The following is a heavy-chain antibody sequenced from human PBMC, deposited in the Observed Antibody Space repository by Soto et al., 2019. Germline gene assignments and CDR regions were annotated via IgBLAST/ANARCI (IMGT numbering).Heavy chain of an antibody. CDR2: ISSSSSYI. D-gene: IGHD4-17*01. CDR1: GFTFSSYS. Sequence: GGSLRLSCAASGFTFSSYSMNWVRQAPGKGLEWVSSISSSSSYIYYADSVKGRFTISRDNAKNSLYLQMNSLRAEDTAVYYCARSPWLGLRWPNWFDPWGQGTLVTVSS. J-gene: IGHJ5*02. V-gene: IGHV3-21*01. CDR3: ARSPWLGLRWPNWFDP.